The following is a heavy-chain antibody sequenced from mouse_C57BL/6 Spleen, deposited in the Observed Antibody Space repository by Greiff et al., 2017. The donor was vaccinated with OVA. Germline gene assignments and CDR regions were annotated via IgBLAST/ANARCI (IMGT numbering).Heavy chain of an antibody. V-gene: IGHV1-81*01. CDR1: GYTFTSYG. J-gene: IGHJ2*01. Sequence: VKLQQSGAELARPGASVKLSCKASGYTFTSYGISWVKQRTGQGLEWIGEIYPRSGNTYYNEKFKGKATLTADKSSSTAYMELRSLTSEDSAVYFCARHYDYDGYFDYWGQGTTLTVSS. D-gene: IGHD2-4*01. CDR3: ARHYDYDGYFDY. CDR2: IYPRSGNT.